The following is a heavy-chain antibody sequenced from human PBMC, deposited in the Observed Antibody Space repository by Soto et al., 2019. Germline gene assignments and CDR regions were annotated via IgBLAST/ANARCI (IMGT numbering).Heavy chain of an antibody. CDR2: IYYSGST. J-gene: IGHJ4*02. D-gene: IGHD3-10*01. V-gene: IGHV4-30-4*01. CDR1: GGSISSGDYY. Sequence: SETLSLTCTVSGGSISSGDYYWSWIRQPPGKGLEWIGYIYYSGSTYYDPSLKSRVTISVDTSKNQFSLKLSSVTAADTAVYYCARDGRGEYYGSGSYYKTPVFDYWGQGTLVTVSS. CDR3: ARDGRGEYYGSGSYYKTPVFDY.